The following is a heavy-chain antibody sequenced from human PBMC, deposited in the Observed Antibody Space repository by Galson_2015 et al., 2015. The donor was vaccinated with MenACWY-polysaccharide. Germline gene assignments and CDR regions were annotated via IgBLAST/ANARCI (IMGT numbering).Heavy chain of an antibody. CDR3: ARDYCGRTTCSGMDV. V-gene: IGHV3-30-3*01. Sequence: SLRLSCAASGFTFSSCAIHWVRQAPGKGLEWVAVISYDATNKYYRDSVKGRVTLSRDNSKNTVFLEMNSLRAEDSGVYYCARDYCGRTTCSGMDVWGQGTTVTVSS. CDR1: GFTFSSCA. D-gene: IGHD2-21*01. CDR2: ISYDATNK. J-gene: IGHJ6*02.